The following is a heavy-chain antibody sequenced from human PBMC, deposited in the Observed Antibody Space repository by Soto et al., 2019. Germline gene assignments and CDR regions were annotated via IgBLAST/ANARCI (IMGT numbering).Heavy chain of an antibody. CDR2: ISYDGSNK. CDR3: AKDHTYYDFWSGPYYYYGMDV. V-gene: IGHV3-30*18. Sequence: GGFLRLSCAASGFTFSSYGMHWVRQAPGKGLEWVAVISYDGSNKYYADSVKGRFTISRDNSKNTLYLQMNSLRAEDTAVYYCAKDHTYYDFWSGPYYYYGMDVWGQGTTVTVSS. CDR1: GFTFSSYG. D-gene: IGHD3-3*01. J-gene: IGHJ6*02.